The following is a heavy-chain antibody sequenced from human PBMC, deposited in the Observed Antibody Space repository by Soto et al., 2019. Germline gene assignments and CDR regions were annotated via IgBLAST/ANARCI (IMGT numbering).Heavy chain of an antibody. CDR2: MNPNSGNT. CDR3: TRGGGYQLLLDYYYYYGMDV. CDR1: GYTFTSYD. J-gene: IGHJ6*02. Sequence: ASVKVSCKASGYTFTSYDINWVRQATGQGLEWMGWMNPNSGNTGYAQKFQGRVTMTRNTSISTAYMELSSLRSEDTAVYYCTRGGGYQLLLDYYYYYGMDVWGQGTTVTVSS. V-gene: IGHV1-8*01. D-gene: IGHD2-2*01.